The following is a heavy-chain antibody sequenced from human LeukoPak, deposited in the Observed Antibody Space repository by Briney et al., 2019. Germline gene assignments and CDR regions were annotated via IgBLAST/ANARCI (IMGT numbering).Heavy chain of an antibody. CDR2: IKQDGSEK. CDR1: GFTFSNSW. D-gene: IGHD3-22*01. J-gene: IGHJ3*02. CDR3: ARDAYYYDSSGDAFDI. V-gene: IGHV3-7*01. Sequence: GGSLRLSCLASGFTFSNSWMTWVRQAPGKGLEWVANIKQDGSEKYYVDSVKGRFTISRDNAKNSLYLQMNSLRAEDTAVYYCARDAYYYDSSGDAFDIWGQGTMVTVSS.